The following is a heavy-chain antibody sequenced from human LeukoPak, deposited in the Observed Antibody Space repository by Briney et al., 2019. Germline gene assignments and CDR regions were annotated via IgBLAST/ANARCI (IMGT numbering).Heavy chain of an antibody. D-gene: IGHD3-10*01. CDR3: SRHVVTLVRGVNNRKEDWFDP. Sequence: ASVKVPCKASGYSFNTYYMNWVRQAPGQGLEWLGWINTDSGGTNYAQKFLGRVTMTGDKANSTAYLELSGLRSDDTAVYYCSRHVVTLVRGVNNRKEDWFDPWGQGTLVSVSS. CDR1: GYSFNTYY. J-gene: IGHJ5*02. V-gene: IGHV1-2*02. CDR2: INTDSGGT.